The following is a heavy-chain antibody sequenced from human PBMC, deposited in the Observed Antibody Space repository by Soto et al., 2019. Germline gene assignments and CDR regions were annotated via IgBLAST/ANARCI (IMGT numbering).Heavy chain of an antibody. Sequence: GGSLRLSCAASGFTFSSYSMNWVRQAPGKGLEWVSYISSSSSTIYYADSVKGRFTISRDNAKNSLYLQMNSLRAEDTAVYYCARDNCISTSCYASLHYYYYGMDVWGQGTTVTVSS. D-gene: IGHD2-2*01. CDR3: ARDNCISTSCYASLHYYYYGMDV. CDR1: GFTFSSYS. V-gene: IGHV3-48*01. J-gene: IGHJ6*02. CDR2: ISSSSSTI.